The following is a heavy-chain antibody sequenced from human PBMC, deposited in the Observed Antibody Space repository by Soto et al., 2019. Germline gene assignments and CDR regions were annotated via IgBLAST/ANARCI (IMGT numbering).Heavy chain of an antibody. J-gene: IGHJ3*02. CDR1: GGSISSGGFY. CDR2: IYYSGST. CDR3: ARYAGYCSSASCPSDAFDI. D-gene: IGHD2-2*01. Sequence: PSETLSLTCTVSGGSISSGGFYWSWIRQHPGKGLEWIGYIYYSGSTYYNPSLKSRVTISVDTSKNQFSLKLSSVTAADTAVYYCARYAGYCSSASCPSDAFDIWGQGTMVTVS. V-gene: IGHV4-31*03.